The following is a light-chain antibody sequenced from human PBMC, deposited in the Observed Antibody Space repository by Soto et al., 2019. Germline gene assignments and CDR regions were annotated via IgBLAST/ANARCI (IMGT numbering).Light chain of an antibody. CDR2: DVN. CDR3: CSYTGSSTHV. CDR1: SSDVGGYNF. J-gene: IGLJ1*01. Sequence: QSALTQPASVSGSPGQSITISCTGTSSDVGGYNFVSWYQQHPGKVPKLMIFDVNRRPSGVSDRFSGSKSGNTASLTISGLQAEDEGDYYCCSYTGSSTHVCGSGTKLTVL. V-gene: IGLV2-14*03.